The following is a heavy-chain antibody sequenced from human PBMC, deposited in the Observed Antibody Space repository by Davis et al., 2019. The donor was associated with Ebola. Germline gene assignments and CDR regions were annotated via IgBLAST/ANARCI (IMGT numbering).Heavy chain of an antibody. Sequence: SVHVSCKASGYPFPSYAIHWARQPPGQRLEWMGWLSAANGNTKYSQKFQGRVTITRDTSASTAYMELSSLRSEDTAVYYCARDSQVGESFYYYYGMDVWGKGTTVTVSS. V-gene: IGHV1-3*01. D-gene: IGHD1-26*01. J-gene: IGHJ6*04. CDR1: GYPFPSYA. CDR3: ARDSQVGESFYYYYGMDV. CDR2: LSAANGNT.